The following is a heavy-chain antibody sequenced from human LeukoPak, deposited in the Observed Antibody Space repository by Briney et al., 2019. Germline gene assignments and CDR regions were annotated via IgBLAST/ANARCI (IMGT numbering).Heavy chain of an antibody. CDR3: AKEKAAYCSSTSCFDGYDY. Sequence: PGGSLRLSCAASGFTFSSYAMSWVRQAPGKGLEWVSAISGSGGSTYYADSVKGRFSISRDNSKNTLYLQLSSLRAEDTAVYYCAKEKAAYCSSTSCFDGYDYWGQGTLVTVSS. D-gene: IGHD2-2*01. CDR2: ISGSGGST. V-gene: IGHV3-23*01. J-gene: IGHJ4*02. CDR1: GFTFSSYA.